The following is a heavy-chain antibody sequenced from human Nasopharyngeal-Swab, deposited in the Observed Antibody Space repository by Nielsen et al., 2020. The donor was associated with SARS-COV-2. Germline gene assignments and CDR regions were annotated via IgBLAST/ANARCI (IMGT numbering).Heavy chain of an antibody. V-gene: IGHV3-23*01. CDR3: ARGSETL. J-gene: IGHJ4*02. CDR1: GFTFSTYA. CDR2: IDAGGGNT. Sequence: GESLKISCAASGFTFSTYAMTWVRQAPGKGLEWVSTIDAGGGNTWYADSVKGRFTISRDNSKSTLYLQMNSLRAEDTAVYYCARGSETLWGQGTLVTVSS.